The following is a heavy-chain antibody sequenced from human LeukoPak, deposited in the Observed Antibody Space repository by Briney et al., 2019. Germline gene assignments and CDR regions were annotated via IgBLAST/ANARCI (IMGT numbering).Heavy chain of an antibody. Sequence: PGGSLRLSCAASGFTVSSNYMSWVRQAPGKGLEWVSVIYSGGSTYYADSVKGRFTISRDNSKNTLYLQMNSLRAEDTAVYYCAKDSQLGYYDSSGYYGYFDYWGQGTLVTVSS. CDR2: IYSGGST. CDR1: GFTVSSNY. CDR3: AKDSQLGYYDSSGYYGYFDY. J-gene: IGHJ4*02. D-gene: IGHD3-22*01. V-gene: IGHV3-66*01.